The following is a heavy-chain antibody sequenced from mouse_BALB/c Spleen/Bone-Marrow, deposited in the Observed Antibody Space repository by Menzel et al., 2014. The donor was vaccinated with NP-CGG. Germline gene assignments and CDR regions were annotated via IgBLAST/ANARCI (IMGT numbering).Heavy chain of an antibody. CDR3: ARFPYDYGGGGY. Sequence: VQLQQSGAELVKPGASVKLSCTASGFNIKDTYMHWVKQRPEQGLEWIGRIDPANGNTKYDPMFQGKATITADTSSNTGYLQLSSLTSEDTAVYYCARFPYDYGGGGYWGQGTTLTVSS. V-gene: IGHV14-3*02. D-gene: IGHD2-4*01. CDR2: IDPANGNT. CDR1: GFNIKDTY. J-gene: IGHJ2*01.